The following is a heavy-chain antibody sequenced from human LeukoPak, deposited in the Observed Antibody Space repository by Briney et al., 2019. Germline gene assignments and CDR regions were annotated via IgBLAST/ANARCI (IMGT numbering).Heavy chain of an antibody. V-gene: IGHV3-30*04. D-gene: IGHD2-21*02. Sequence: PGGSLRLSCEASGFTFSSYAMHWVRQAPGKGLEWVAVISYDGTNKYYADSVKGRFTISRDNSKNTLYLQMNSLRAEDTAVYYCARSRRASNIVVVTAIPGYYYGMDVWGQGTTVTVSS. CDR3: ARSRRASNIVVVTAIPGYYYGMDV. J-gene: IGHJ6*02. CDR2: ISYDGTNK. CDR1: GFTFSSYA.